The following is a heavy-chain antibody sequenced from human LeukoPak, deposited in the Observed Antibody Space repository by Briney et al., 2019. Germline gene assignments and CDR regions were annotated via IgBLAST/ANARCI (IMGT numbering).Heavy chain of an antibody. V-gene: IGHV3-53*01. CDR2: IYKNAIT. J-gene: IGHJ6*03. D-gene: IGHD3-10*01. CDR1: GFTVSSNY. CDR3: ARSLRVRGVPDYMDV. Sequence: GGSLRLSCAASGFTVSSNYMTWVRQAPGKGLEWVSVIYKNAITYYADTVKGRLTISRDNSKNMLYLQMNSLRADDTAVYYCARSLRVRGVPDYMDVWGKGTTVTISS.